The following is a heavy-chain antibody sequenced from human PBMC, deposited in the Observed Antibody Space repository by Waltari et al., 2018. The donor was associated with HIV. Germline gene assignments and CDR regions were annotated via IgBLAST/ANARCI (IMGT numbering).Heavy chain of an antibody. D-gene: IGHD3-10*02. CDR3: VKDMFGEYDY. CDR1: GFSVSRYW. V-gene: IGHV3-74*01. CDR2: INPYGNTR. J-gene: IGHJ4*02. Sequence: EVQLVQSGGGLVQPGGSRRLSCAASGFSVSRYWMHWVRPFPGQGRVWFLSINPYGNTRNSADSWGGRFTISRDYAKNTLYLQMNSLRDEDTAMYYCVKDMFGEYDYWGQGTLVTVSS.